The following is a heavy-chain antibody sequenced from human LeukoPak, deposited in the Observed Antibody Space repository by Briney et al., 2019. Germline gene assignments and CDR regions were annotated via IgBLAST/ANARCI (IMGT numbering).Heavy chain of an antibody. D-gene: IGHD6-6*01. CDR3: ASTDPGTAARNY. CDR2: IYYSGST. J-gene: IGHJ4*02. V-gene: IGHV4-39*07. CDR1: GGSISSSSYY. Sequence: PSETLSLTCTVSGGSISSSSYYWGWIRQPPGKGLEWIGSIYYSGSTYYNPSLKSRVTISVDTSKNQFSLKLSSVTAADTAVYYCASTDPGTAARNYWGQGTLVTVSS.